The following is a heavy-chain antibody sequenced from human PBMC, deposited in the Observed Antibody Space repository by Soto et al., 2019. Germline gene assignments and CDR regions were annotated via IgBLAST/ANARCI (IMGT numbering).Heavy chain of an antibody. D-gene: IGHD3-9*01. V-gene: IGHV1-69*06. CDR1: GGTFNSYA. CDR2: IVPLFGTT. CDR3: ARTDNYDILTGYST. J-gene: IGHJ5*02. Sequence: ASVKVSCKASGGTFNSYAISWMRQAPGQGLEWLGGIVPLFGTTDYAQRFLDRVSLTADKSTSTAYLDLSRLRSEGTAVYYCARTDNYDILTGYSTWGQGTLVTVSS.